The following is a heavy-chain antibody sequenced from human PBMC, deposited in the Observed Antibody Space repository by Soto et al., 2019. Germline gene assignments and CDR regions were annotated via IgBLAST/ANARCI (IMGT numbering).Heavy chain of an antibody. Sequence: QVQLQESGPGLVKPSQTLSLTCTVSGGSISSGGYYWSWIRQRPGKGLEWIGYIYYSGSTYYNPSLKSRVTISVDTSTNQFSLKLGSVTAADTAVYYCARDRRGYGLFDYWGQGTLVTVSS. CDR3: ARDRRGYGLFDY. V-gene: IGHV4-31*03. CDR1: GGSISSGGYY. D-gene: IGHD5-18*01. CDR2: IYYSGST. J-gene: IGHJ4*02.